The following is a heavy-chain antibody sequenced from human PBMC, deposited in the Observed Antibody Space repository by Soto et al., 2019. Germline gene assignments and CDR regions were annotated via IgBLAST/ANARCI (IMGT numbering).Heavy chain of an antibody. CDR3: ARDVNFDY. CDR1: GFTFSSYG. Sequence: QVQLVESGGGVVQPGRSLRLSCAASGFTFSSYGMHWVRQAPGKGLEWVVVIWYDGSNKYYADSVKGRFTISRDNSKNTLYLQMNSLRAEDTAVYYCARDVNFDYWGQGTLVTVSS. CDR2: IWYDGSNK. J-gene: IGHJ4*02. V-gene: IGHV3-33*01.